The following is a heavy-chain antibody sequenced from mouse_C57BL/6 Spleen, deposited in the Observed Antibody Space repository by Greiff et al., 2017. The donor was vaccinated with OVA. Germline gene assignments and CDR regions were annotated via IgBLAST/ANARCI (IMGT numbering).Heavy chain of an antibody. CDR3: AREVYYYGSDY. CDR2: INPYNGGT. V-gene: IGHV1-19*01. Sequence: EVQLQQSGPVLVKPGASVKMSCKASGYTFTDYYMNWVKQSHGKSLEWIGVINPYNGGTSYNQKFKGKATLTVDKSSSTAYMELNSLTSEDSAVYYCAREVYYYGSDYWGQGTTLTVSS. CDR1: GYTFTDYY. J-gene: IGHJ2*01. D-gene: IGHD1-1*01.